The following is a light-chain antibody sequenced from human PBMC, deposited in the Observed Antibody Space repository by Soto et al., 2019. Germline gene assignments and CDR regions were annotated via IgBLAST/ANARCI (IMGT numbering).Light chain of an antibody. V-gene: IGKV2-30*02. J-gene: IGKJ2*01. CDR1: QSLVHSDGNTH. CDR3: MQGTHWPYT. Sequence: DVVMTQSPLSLPVTLGQPASISCRSTQSLVHSDGNTHLNWFQQRPGQSPRRLICKVSNRDSGVPDIFSGSASGTDFTLKISRVEAEDVGVYYCMQGTHWPYTFGQGTKLEIK. CDR2: KVS.